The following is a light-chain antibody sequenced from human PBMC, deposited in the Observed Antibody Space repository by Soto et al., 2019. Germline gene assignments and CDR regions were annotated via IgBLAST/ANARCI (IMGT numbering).Light chain of an antibody. CDR3: LQDYNYPRT. CDR1: QGIRYD. Sequence: AIQMTQSPSSLSASVGDRVTITCRASQGIRYDLAWYQQKPGKAPKLLIYGASTLQSGVPSRFSGSGSGTDFTLTISSLQPEGFATYYWLQDYNYPRTFGQGTKV. CDR2: GAS. J-gene: IGKJ1*01. V-gene: IGKV1-6*01.